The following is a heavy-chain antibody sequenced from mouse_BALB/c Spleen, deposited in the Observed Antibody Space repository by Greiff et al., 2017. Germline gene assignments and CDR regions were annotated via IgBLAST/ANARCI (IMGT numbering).Heavy chain of an antibody. J-gene: IGHJ4*01. CDR1: GYSITSGYY. CDR3: ARDGYAMDY. Sequence: LEESGPGLVKPSQSLSLTCSVTGYSITSGYYWNWIRQFPGNKLEWMGYISYDGSNNYNPSLKNRISITRDTSKNQFFLKLNSVTTEDTATYYCARDGYAMDYWGQGTSVTVSS. CDR2: ISYDGSN. V-gene: IGHV3-6*02.